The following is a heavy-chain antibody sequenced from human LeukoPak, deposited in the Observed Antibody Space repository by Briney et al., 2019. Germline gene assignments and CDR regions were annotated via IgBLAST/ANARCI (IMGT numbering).Heavy chain of an antibody. Sequence: ASVKVSCKASGYTFTSYYMHWVRQAPGQGLEWMGIINPSGGSTSYAQKFQGRVTMTRDTSTSTVYMELSSLRSEDTAVYYCARDAPVVRGVNIAFDYWGQGTLVTVSS. J-gene: IGHJ4*02. V-gene: IGHV1-46*01. CDR2: INPSGGST. CDR3: ARDAPVVRGVNIAFDY. D-gene: IGHD3-10*01. CDR1: GYTFTSYY.